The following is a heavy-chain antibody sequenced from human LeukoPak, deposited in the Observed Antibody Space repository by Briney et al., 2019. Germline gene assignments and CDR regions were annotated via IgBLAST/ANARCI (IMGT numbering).Heavy chain of an antibody. CDR1: GCTFSNAW. CDR2: IKSKTDGGTT. V-gene: IGHV3-15*01. J-gene: IGHJ4*02. CDR3: TSGPY. D-gene: IGHD6-25*01. Sequence: GGSLTLSCAGSGCTFSNAWMSIVGHAPGKGLEWVGRIKSKTDGGTTDDAAPVKGRFTISRDDSKNALYLQMNSLKTEDTAVYYCTSGPYWGQGTLVTVSS.